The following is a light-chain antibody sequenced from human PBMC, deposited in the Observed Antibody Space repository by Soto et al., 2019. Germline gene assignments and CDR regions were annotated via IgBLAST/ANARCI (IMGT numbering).Light chain of an antibody. CDR2: GAS. V-gene: IGKV3-20*01. CDR3: QQYDSSPVT. CDR1: QSVSSSY. Sequence: ENVLTQSPGTLSLSPGERATLSCRASQSVSSSYLTWYQQKPGQAPRLLIYGASSRATDILDRFSGSGSGTDFTLTISRLEPEDFAVYYCQQYDSSPVTFGQGTKLEIK. J-gene: IGKJ2*01.